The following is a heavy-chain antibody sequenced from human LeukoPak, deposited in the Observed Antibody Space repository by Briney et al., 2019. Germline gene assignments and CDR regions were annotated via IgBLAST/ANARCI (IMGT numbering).Heavy chain of an antibody. V-gene: IGHV3-23*01. CDR2: SSGSGGST. J-gene: IGHJ2*01. D-gene: IGHD3-22*01. CDR3: AKVDSSGYTDWYFDL. Sequence: GGSLRLSCAASGFSLSSYTMSWVRQAPGKGLEWVSASSGSGGSTYYADSVKGRFTISRDNSKNTLYLQMNSLRAEDTAVYYCAKVDSSGYTDWYFDLWGRGTLVTVSS. CDR1: GFSLSSYT.